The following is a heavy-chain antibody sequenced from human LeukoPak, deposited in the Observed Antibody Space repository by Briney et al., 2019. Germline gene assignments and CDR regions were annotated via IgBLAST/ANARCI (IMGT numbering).Heavy chain of an antibody. J-gene: IGHJ5*02. CDR3: AGVVYGGLNWFDP. V-gene: IGHV4-61*01. D-gene: IGHD4-23*01. CDR1: GGSLSSGSYY. Sequence: SETLSLTCTVSGGSLSSGSYYWSWIRQPPGKGLEWIGYIYYSGSTNYNPSLKSRVTISVDASKNQFSLKLSSVTAADTAVYYCAGVVYGGLNWFDPWGQGTLVTVSS. CDR2: IYYSGST.